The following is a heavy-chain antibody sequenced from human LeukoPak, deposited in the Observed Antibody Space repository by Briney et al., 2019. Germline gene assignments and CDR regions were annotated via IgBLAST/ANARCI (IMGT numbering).Heavy chain of an antibody. D-gene: IGHD3-22*01. Sequence: PGGSLRLSCAASGFTFSSYEMTWVRQAPGKGLEWVSYISSSGSTIYYADSVKGRFTISRDNAKSSLYLQMNSLRAEDTAVYYCARARTGYDSSGYYEYNWFDPWGQGTLVTVSS. CDR2: ISSSGSTI. V-gene: IGHV3-48*03. CDR3: ARARTGYDSSGYYEYNWFDP. J-gene: IGHJ5*02. CDR1: GFTFSSYE.